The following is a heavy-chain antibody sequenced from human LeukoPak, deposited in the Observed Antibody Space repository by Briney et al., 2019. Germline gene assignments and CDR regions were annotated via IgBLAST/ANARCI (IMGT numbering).Heavy chain of an antibody. J-gene: IGHJ4*02. CDR2: FDPEDGET. CDR3: ATTGPKNYYDINGPFDY. V-gene: IGHV1-24*01. D-gene: IGHD3-22*01. CDR1: GYTLTELS. Sequence: ASVKVSCKVSGYTLTELSMHWVRQAPGKGLEWMGGFDPEDGETIYAQKFQGRVTMTEDTSTDTAYMEPSSLRSEDTAVYYCATTGPKNYYDINGPFDYWGQGTLVTVSS.